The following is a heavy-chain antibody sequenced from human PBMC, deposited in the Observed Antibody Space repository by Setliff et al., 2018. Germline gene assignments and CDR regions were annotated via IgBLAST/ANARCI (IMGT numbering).Heavy chain of an antibody. CDR3: AKNGFGVVALGVNNWFDP. CDR1: GGSFSGYY. Sequence: SSETLSLTCAVYGGSFSGYYWSWIRQPPGKGLEWIGEINHSGSTNYNPSLKSRVTISVDTSKKQFSLKLSSVTAADTAVYYCAKNGFGVVALGVNNWFDPWGQGTLVTVSS. CDR2: INHSGST. D-gene: IGHD3-10*01. V-gene: IGHV4-34*01. J-gene: IGHJ5*02.